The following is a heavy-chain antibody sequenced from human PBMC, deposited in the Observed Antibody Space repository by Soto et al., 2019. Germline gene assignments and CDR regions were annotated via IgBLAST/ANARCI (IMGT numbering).Heavy chain of an antibody. V-gene: IGHV3-49*04. CDR2: IRSKAYGGTT. Sequence: GGSLRLSCTASGFTFGDYAMSWVRQAPGKGLEWVGFIRSKAYGGTTEYAASVKGRFTISRDDSKSIAYLQMNSLKTEDTAVYYCTRDPPPYSSRWGQGTLVTVSS. J-gene: IGHJ4*02. CDR1: GFTFGDYA. CDR3: TRDPPPYSSR. D-gene: IGHD2-21*01.